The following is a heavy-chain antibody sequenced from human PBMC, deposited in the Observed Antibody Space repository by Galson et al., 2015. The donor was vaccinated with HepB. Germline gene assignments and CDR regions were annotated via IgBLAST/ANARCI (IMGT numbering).Heavy chain of an antibody. Sequence: PALVKPTQTLTLTCTFSGFSLSISGMCVTWIRQPPGKALEWLARIDWADDKYYSTSLETRLTISKDTSKNRVVLTITNMDPVDTATYYCARTRVGSTSNLFDYWGQGILVTVSS. J-gene: IGHJ4*02. CDR2: IDWADDK. V-gene: IGHV2-70*11. CDR1: GFSLSISGMC. CDR3: ARTRVGSTSNLFDY. D-gene: IGHD1-26*01.